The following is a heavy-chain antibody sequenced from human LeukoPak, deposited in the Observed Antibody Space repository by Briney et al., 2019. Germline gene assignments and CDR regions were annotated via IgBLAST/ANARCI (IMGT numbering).Heavy chain of an antibody. V-gene: IGHV3-23*01. CDR2: ISGSGGST. CDR1: GFTFSDYY. D-gene: IGHD7-27*01. Sequence: PGGSLRLSCAASGFTFSDYYMSWVRQAPGKGLEWVSAISGSGGSTYYADSVKGRFTISRDNSKNTLYLQMNSLRAEDTAVYYCAKKGGNWGSRWYYYYMDVWGKGTTVTISS. J-gene: IGHJ6*03. CDR3: AKKGGNWGSRWYYYYMDV.